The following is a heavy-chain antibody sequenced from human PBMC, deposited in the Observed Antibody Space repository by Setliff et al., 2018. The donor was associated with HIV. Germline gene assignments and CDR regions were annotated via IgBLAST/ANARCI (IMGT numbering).Heavy chain of an antibody. CDR3: ARAYGFSSSSHYYYYMDV. CDR2: IYYSGST. D-gene: IGHD6-6*01. V-gene: IGHV4-39*07. Sequence: PSETLSLTCTVSAGSIRSSTYYWAWIRQPPGKGLEWIGTIYYSGSTYYNPSLKSRATISVDTSKNQFSVKLSSVTAADTAVYYCARAYGFSSSSHYYYYMDVWGKGTTVTVSS. CDR1: AGSIRSSTYY. J-gene: IGHJ6*03.